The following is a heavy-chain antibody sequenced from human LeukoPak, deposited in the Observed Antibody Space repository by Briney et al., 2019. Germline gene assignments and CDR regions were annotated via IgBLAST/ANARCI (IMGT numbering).Heavy chain of an antibody. Sequence: PGRSLRLSCATSGFTFSTYSMHWVRQAPGKGLEWVAVISYDGSLQFYADSVKGRFTISRDNSKNTLYLQMNSLRGEDTAVYYCARGSDYYDSSGYSFGDYWGQGTLVTVSS. CDR1: GFTFSTYS. V-gene: IGHV3-30-3*01. CDR3: ARGSDYYDSSGYSFGDY. J-gene: IGHJ4*02. CDR2: ISYDGSLQ. D-gene: IGHD3-22*01.